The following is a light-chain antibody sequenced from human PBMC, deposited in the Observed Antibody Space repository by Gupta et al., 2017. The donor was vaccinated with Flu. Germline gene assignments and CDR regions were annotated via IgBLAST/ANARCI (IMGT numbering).Light chain of an antibody. Sequence: TLSVSPGERATLSCRASQSISSNLAWYQQKPGQAPRLLLYGASTRATAIPARFSGSGSGTEFTLTISSLQSEDFAVYYCQHYNNWPPYTFGQGTKLEIK. CDR2: GAS. CDR1: QSISSN. CDR3: QHYNNWPPYT. J-gene: IGKJ2*01. V-gene: IGKV3-15*01.